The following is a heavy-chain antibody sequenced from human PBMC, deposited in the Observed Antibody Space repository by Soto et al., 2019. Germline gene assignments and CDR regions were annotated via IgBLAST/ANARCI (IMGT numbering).Heavy chain of an antibody. CDR3: ARRPGYGYGVDV. Sequence: QVQLQESGPGLVNPSETLSLTCTVSGGSISSYYWNWIRQPPGKGLEWIGYIYYSGSTNYNPSLKSRVTISVDTSKNQFSLKLSSVTAADTAMYYCARRPGYGYGVDVWGQGTTVTVSS. V-gene: IGHV4-59*08. CDR1: GGSISSYY. J-gene: IGHJ6*02. D-gene: IGHD6-13*01. CDR2: IYYSGST.